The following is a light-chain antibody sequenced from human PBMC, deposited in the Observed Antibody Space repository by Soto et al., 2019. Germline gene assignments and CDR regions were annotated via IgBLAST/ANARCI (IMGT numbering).Light chain of an antibody. V-gene: IGKV2-30*01. J-gene: IGKJ2*01. CDR2: KVS. CDR1: QSLVYSGGITY. CDR3: MQGTHWAPT. Sequence: DVVLTQSPLSLSVTLGQPASISCSSSQSLVYSGGITYLNWFQQRPGQSPRRLIYKVSNRDSGVPDRFSGSGSGTDFTLKISRVEAEDVGVYYCMQGTHWAPTFGQGTKLEIE.